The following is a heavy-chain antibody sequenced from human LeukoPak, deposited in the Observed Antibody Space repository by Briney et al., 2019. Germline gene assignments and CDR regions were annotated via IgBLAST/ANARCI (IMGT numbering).Heavy chain of an antibody. CDR1: GYTLTELS. J-gene: IGHJ3*02. CDR3: ASFVPDSDSSDFYIHAFHI. D-gene: IGHD3-22*01. CDR2: FDPEDGET. V-gene: IGHV1-24*01. Sequence: ASVKVSCKVSGYTLTELSMHWVRQAPGKGLEWMGGFDPEDGETIYAQKFQGRITLTADSSTDTAYMELTSLRAEDTALYYCASFVPDSDSSDFYIHAFHIWGRGTLVTVSS.